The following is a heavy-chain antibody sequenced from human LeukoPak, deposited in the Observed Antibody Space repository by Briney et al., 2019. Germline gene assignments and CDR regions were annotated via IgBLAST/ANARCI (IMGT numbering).Heavy chain of an antibody. Sequence: ASVTVSFKASGYNFMSHGISWVRQAPGQGLAGMGWISGDSSNTNYAQRLQGRVTMTTDTSTTTAYMELRSLRSDDTAVYYCARATGTWGHDGFDIWGQGTMVTVSS. CDR1: GYNFMSHG. CDR3: ARATGTWGHDGFDI. V-gene: IGHV1-18*01. J-gene: IGHJ3*02. D-gene: IGHD3-16*01. CDR2: ISGDSSNT.